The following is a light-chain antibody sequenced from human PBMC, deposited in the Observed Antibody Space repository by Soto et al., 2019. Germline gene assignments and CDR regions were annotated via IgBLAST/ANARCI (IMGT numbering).Light chain of an antibody. CDR3: CSYAGSSTWV. CDR2: EGS. Sequence: QSVLAQPASVSGSPGQSITFSCTGTSSDVGNYNLVSWYQHHPGKAPKLILYEGSKRPSGISNRFSGSKSGNTASLTISGLQAADEANYYCCSYAGSSTWVFGGGTNVTVL. CDR1: SSDVGNYNL. V-gene: IGLV2-23*01. J-gene: IGLJ3*02.